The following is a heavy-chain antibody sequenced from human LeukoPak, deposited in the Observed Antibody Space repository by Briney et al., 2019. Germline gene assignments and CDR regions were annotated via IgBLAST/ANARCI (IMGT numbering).Heavy chain of an antibody. D-gene: IGHD3-10*01. CDR3: ARTNILLWFGEPTGWFDP. J-gene: IGHJ5*02. CDR2: ISGSVGST. Sequence: GGSLRLSCAASGFTFSSYAMSWVRQAPGKGLEWVSAISGSVGSTYYADSVKGRFTISRDNSENTLFLQMNSLRAEDTAVYYCARTNILLWFGEPTGWFDPWGQGTLVTVSS. V-gene: IGHV3-23*01. CDR1: GFTFSSYA.